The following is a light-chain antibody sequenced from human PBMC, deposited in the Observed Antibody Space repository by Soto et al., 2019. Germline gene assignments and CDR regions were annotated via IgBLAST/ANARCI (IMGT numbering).Light chain of an antibody. J-gene: IGLJ1*01. CDR2: DVS. V-gene: IGLV2-14*03. Sequence: QSVLTQPASVSGSPGQSITISCTGTSSDVGGYNYVSWYQHHPGKAPKLLIYDVSNRPSGISNRFSGSKSDNTASLTISGLQPEDEADSYCSSYTTSNTRQIVFGTGTKVPVL. CDR3: SSYTTSNTRQIV. CDR1: SSDVGGYNY.